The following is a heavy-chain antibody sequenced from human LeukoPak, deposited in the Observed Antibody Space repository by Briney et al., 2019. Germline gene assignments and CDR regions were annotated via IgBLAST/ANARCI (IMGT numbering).Heavy chain of an antibody. CDR2: IIPIFGTA. D-gene: IGHD5-18*01. V-gene: IGHV1-69*06. Sequence: GASVKVSCKASGYTFSSYGITWVRQAPGQGLEWMGGIIPIFGTANYAQKFQGRVTITADKSTSTAYMELSSLRSEDTAVYYCARVYSYGYSFDYWGQGTLVTVSS. CDR3: ARVYSYGYSFDY. J-gene: IGHJ4*02. CDR1: GYTFSSYG.